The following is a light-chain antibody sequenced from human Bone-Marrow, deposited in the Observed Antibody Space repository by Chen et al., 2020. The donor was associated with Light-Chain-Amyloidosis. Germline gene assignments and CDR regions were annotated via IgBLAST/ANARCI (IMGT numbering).Light chain of an antibody. J-gene: IGKJ3*01. CDR2: GAS. V-gene: IGKV3-20*01. Sequence: EIVLTQSPGTLSLSPGESATLSCRASQSVSSSSLAWYQQKPGQAPRLLVHGASSRAPGVPDRFSGSGSGTDFTLTISRLEPEDFAMYYCQQYGSSPFTFGPGTKVDIK. CDR3: QQYGSSPFT. CDR1: QSVSSSS.